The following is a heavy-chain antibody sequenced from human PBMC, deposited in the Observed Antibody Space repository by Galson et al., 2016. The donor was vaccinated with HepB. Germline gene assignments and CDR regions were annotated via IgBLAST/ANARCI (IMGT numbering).Heavy chain of an antibody. Sequence: SLRLSCAASGFTFSSYAMHWVRQAPGKGLEWVAVMSYDGSNKYYADSVKGRFTISRDNSKNTLYLQMNSLRAEDTAVYYCASCKGGDYSNGAFSYWGQGTLVTVSS. V-gene: IGHV3-30-3*01. CDR1: GFTFSSYA. CDR2: MSYDGSNK. CDR3: ASCKGGDYSNGAFSY. D-gene: IGHD4-11*01. J-gene: IGHJ4*02.